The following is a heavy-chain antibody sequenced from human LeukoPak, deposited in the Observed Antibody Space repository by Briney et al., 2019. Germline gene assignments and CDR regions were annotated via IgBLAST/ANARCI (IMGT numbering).Heavy chain of an antibody. D-gene: IGHD5-18*01. Sequence: PSETLSLTCAVYGGSFSGYYWSWIRQPPGKGLEWIGEINHSGSTNYNPSLKSRVTISVDTSKNQFSLKLSSVTAADTAVYYCARVAVDTAMVPSFDYWGQGTLVTVSS. V-gene: IGHV4-34*01. CDR2: INHSGST. J-gene: IGHJ4*02. CDR1: GGSFSGYY. CDR3: ARVAVDTAMVPSFDY.